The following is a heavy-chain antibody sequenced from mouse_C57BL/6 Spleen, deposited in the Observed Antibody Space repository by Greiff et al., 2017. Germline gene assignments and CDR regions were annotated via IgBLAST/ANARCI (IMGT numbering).Heavy chain of an antibody. V-gene: IGHV7-1*01. CDR2: SRNKANDYTT. J-gene: IGHJ4*01. Sequence: EVKLMESGGGLVQSGRSLRLSCATSGFTFSDFYMEWVRQAPGKGLEWIAASRNKANDYTTEYSASVKGRFIVSRDTSQSILYLQMNALRAEDTAIYYCARDADYDNAMDYWGQGTSVTGSS. CDR1: GFTFSDFY. CDR3: ARDADYDNAMDY. D-gene: IGHD2-4*01.